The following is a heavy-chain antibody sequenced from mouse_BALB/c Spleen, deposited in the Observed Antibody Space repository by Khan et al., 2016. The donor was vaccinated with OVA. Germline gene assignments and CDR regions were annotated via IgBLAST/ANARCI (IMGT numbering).Heavy chain of an antibody. CDR3: TRSGYGNPFAY. V-gene: IGHV1S81*02. D-gene: IGHD2-10*02. CDR2: INPNNGGP. J-gene: IGHJ3*01. Sequence: QVQLQQSGAELVKPGASVKSSCKASGYTFSSYYMYWVKQRPGQGLEWIGGINPNNGGPNFNEKFKTKATLTVDKSSSTAYMHLSSLTSEDSAVSYCTRSGYGNPFAYWGQGTLVTVSP. CDR1: GYTFSSYY.